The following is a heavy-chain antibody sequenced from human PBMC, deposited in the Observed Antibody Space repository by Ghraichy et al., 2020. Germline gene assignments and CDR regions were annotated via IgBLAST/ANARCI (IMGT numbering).Heavy chain of an antibody. CDR3: ARGRGYYSKTFDY. D-gene: IGHD3-10*01. CDR1: GGSFSGYY. J-gene: IGHJ4*02. CDR2: INHSGST. V-gene: IGHV4-34*01. Sequence: SETLSLTCAVYGGSFSGYYWSWIRQPPGKGLEWIGEINHSGSTNYNPSLKSRVTISVDTSKNQFSLKLSSVTAADTAVYYCARGRGYYSKTFDYWGQGTLVTVSS.